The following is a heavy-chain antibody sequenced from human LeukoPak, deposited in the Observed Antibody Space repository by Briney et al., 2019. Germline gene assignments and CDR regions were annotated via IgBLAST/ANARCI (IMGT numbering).Heavy chain of an antibody. CDR1: GYTFTGYY. CDR3: ARARGNVNWFDP. J-gene: IGHJ5*02. V-gene: IGHV1-46*01. Sequence: ASVKVSCKASGYTFTGYYVHWVRQAPGRWLEWMGIINPSGGSTSYAQKFQGRVTMTRDTSTSTVYMELSSLRSEDTAVYYCARARGNVNWFDPWGQGTLVTVSS. CDR2: INPSGGST. D-gene: IGHD1-1*01.